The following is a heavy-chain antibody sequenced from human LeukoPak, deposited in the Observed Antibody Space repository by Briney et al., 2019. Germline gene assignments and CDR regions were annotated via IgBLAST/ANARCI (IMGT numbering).Heavy chain of an antibody. CDR2: INPDGGRT. CDR3: ARVGEMDAFDI. J-gene: IGHJ3*02. D-gene: IGHD2-21*01. Sequence: GGSLRLSCAASGFSFSYYSMHWVRQAPGKGLEYVSAINPDGGRTYYTGFVKGRFIISRDNSKNTLYLQMGSLRAEDMAVYYCARVGEMDAFDIWGQGRMVTVSS. V-gene: IGHV3-64*02. CDR1: GFSFSYYS.